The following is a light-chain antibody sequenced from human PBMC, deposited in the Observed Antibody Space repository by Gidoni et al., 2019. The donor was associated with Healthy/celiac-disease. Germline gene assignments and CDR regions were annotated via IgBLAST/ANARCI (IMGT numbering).Light chain of an antibody. V-gene: IGKV1-33*01. CDR3: QQYDNLPLT. Sequence: DIQMTQSPSSLSASVGDRVTITCQASQDISNYLTWYQQKPGKAPKLLFYAASKLETGVPSRFSGSGSGTDFTFTISSLQPEDVATYYCQQYDNLPLTFGQGTRLEIK. CDR1: QDISNY. CDR2: AAS. J-gene: IGKJ5*01.